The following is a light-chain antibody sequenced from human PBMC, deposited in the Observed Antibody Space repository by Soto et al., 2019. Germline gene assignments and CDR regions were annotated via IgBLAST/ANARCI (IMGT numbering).Light chain of an antibody. CDR3: QQYGSSPP. CDR1: QSVSSSY. Sequence: EIGLTQSPGTLSLSPGERATLSCRASQSVSSSYLAWYQQKPGQAPRLLIYGASSRATGIPDRFSGSGSGTDFTLIISRLEPEEFEVYYWQQYGSSPPFGGGTKVEIK. J-gene: IGKJ4*01. CDR2: GAS. V-gene: IGKV3-20*01.